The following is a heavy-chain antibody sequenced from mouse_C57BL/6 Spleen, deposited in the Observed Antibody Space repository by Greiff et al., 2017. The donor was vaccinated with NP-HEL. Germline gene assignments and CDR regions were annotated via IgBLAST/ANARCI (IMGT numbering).Heavy chain of an antibody. J-gene: IGHJ2*01. CDR3: TYLPGRGFDY. CDR1: GFNIKDDY. V-gene: IGHV14-4*01. Sequence: VQLKQSGAELVRPGASVKLSCTASGFNIKDDYMHWVKQRPEQGLEWIGWIDPENGDTEYASKFQGKATITADTSANTAYLQLSSLTSEDTAVYFCTYLPGRGFDYWGQGTTLTVSS. D-gene: IGHD5-5*01. CDR2: IDPENGDT.